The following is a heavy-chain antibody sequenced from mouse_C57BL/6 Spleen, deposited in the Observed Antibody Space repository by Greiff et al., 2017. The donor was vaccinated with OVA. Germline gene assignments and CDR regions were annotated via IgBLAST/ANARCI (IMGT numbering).Heavy chain of an antibody. D-gene: IGHD2-4*01. V-gene: IGHV1-69*01. CDR2: IDPSDSYT. Sequence: QVQLQQPGAELVMPGASVKLSCKASGYTFTSYWMHWVKQRPGQGLEWIGEIDPSDSYTNYNQKFKGKSTLTVDKSSSTAYMQLSSLTSEDSAVYYCASSSYYDYDWFAYWGQGTLVTVSA. CDR1: GYTFTSYW. CDR3: ASSSYYDYDWFAY. J-gene: IGHJ3*01.